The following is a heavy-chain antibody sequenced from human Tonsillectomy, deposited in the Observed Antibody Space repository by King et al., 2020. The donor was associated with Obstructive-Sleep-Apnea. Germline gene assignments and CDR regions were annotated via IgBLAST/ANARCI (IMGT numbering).Heavy chain of an antibody. CDR1: GFSLSSRGVG. CDR2: IYWDDDK. Sequence: ITLKESGPTLVKPTQTLTLTCTFSGFSLSSRGVGVGWIRQPPGEALEWLALIYWDDDKRYRPSLRTRLTITKDTSKSQVVLTMTKMDPVDTATYYCAHRGFRFGDLSPINFDYWGQGILVTVSS. J-gene: IGHJ4*02. D-gene: IGHD3-10*01. CDR3: AHRGFRFGDLSPINFDY. V-gene: IGHV2-5*02.